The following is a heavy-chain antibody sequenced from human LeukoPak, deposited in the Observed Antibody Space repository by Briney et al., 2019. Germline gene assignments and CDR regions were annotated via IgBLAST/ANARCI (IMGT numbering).Heavy chain of an antibody. J-gene: IGHJ3*02. CDR1: GYSFTNYW. V-gene: IGHV5-51*01. Sequence: GESLKISCKGVGYSFTNYWIGWVRQMPGKGMEWMGIIYPGDSDTRYSPSFQGQVTISADKSISTAYLQWSSLKASDTAMYYCARALYGDLDAFDIWGQGTMVTVSS. D-gene: IGHD4-17*01. CDR3: ARALYGDLDAFDI. CDR2: IYPGDSDT.